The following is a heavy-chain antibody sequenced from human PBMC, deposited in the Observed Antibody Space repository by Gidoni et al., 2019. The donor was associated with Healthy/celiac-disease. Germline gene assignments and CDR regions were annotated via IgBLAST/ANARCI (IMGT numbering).Heavy chain of an antibody. CDR1: GFTFSGSA. J-gene: IGHJ4*02. V-gene: IGHV3-73*02. CDR2: IRSKANSYAT. D-gene: IGHD6-13*01. Sequence: EVQLVESGGGLVQPGGSLNLSCAASGFTFSGSAMHWVRQASGKGLEWVGRIRSKANSYATAYAASVKGRFTISRDDSKNTAYLQMNSLKTEDTAVYYCTTHKLAAAGSDYWGQGTLVTVSS. CDR3: TTHKLAAAGSDY.